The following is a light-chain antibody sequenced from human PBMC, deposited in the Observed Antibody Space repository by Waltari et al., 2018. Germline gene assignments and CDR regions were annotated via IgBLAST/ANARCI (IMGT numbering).Light chain of an antibody. J-gene: IGLJ1*01. CDR1: DIRSKS. Sequence: SYVLAQPHSVSVAPGETARITCGGSDIRSKSVHWYQQKPGQAPRLVIYYDSARPSGIPERFSGSNSGNTSTLTISRVEAGDEADYYCQVWDNTSDHVFGTGTTVTVL. CDR3: QVWDNTSDHV. CDR2: YDS. V-gene: IGLV3-21*04.